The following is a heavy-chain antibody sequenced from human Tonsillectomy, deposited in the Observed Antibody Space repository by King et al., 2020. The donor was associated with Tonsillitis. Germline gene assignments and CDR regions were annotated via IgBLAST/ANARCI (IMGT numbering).Heavy chain of an antibody. V-gene: IGHV4-34*01. CDR3: AREDRGYYGSGSYARPGNWFDP. Sequence: VQLQQWGAGLLKPSETLSLTCAVYGGSFSGYYWSWIRQPPGKGLEWIGEINHSGSTIYNPSLKSRVTISVDTSKNQFSLKLSSVTAADTAVYYCAREDRGYYGSGSYARPGNWFDPWGQGTLVTVSS. J-gene: IGHJ5*02. CDR2: INHSGST. D-gene: IGHD3-10*01. CDR1: GGSFSGYY.